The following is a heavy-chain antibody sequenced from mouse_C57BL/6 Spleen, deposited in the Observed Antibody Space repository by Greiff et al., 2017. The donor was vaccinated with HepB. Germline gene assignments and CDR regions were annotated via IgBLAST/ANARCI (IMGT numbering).Heavy chain of an antibody. CDR1: GYSITSGYY. V-gene: IGHV3-6*01. Sequence: EVQLQQSGPGLVKPSQSLSLTCSVTGYSITSGYYWNWIRQFPGNKLEWMGYISYDGSNNYNPSLKNRISITRDTSKNQFFLKLNSVTTEDTATYYCARAPGSSYWFDYWGQGTTLTVSS. D-gene: IGHD1-1*01. CDR2: ISYDGSN. J-gene: IGHJ2*01. CDR3: ARAPGSSYWFDY.